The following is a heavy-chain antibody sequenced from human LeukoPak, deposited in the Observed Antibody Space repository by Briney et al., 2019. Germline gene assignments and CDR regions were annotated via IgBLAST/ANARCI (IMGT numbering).Heavy chain of an antibody. D-gene: IGHD3-10*01. V-gene: IGHV4-34*01. CDR3: AKSLYGSGSYYNWFDP. J-gene: IGHJ5*02. Sequence: PSETLSLTCSVSGDSITYFYWSWIRQSPGKGLEWIGEINHRGSTNYNPSLKRRVTISVDTSKNPFSLKLSSVTAADTAVYYCAKSLYGSGSYYNWFDPWGQGTLVTVSS. CDR1: GDSITYFY. CDR2: INHRGST.